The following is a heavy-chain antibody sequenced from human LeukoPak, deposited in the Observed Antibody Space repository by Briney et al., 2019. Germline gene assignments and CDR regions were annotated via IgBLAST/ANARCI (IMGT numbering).Heavy chain of an antibody. J-gene: IGHJ5*02. V-gene: IGHV1-69*13. D-gene: IGHD3-3*01. CDR1: GGTFSSYA. CDR2: IIPIFGTA. CDR3: AREDLQNCLDP. Sequence: GASVKVSCKASGGTFSSYAISWVRQAPGQGLEWMGGIIPIFGTANYAQKFQGRVTITADESTSTAYMELRSLRSDDTAVYYCAREDLQNCLDPWGQGTLVTVSS.